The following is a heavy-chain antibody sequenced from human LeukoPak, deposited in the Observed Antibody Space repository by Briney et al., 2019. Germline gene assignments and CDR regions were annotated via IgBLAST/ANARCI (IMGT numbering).Heavy chain of an antibody. D-gene: IGHD3-3*01. CDR1: GFTFSSYA. CDR2: LNGGGDYT. J-gene: IGHJ4*02. CDR3: AKGRGTTTLGVAQSDY. Sequence: PGGSLRLSCEASGFTFSSYAMSWVRQAPGKGLEWVSALNGGGDYTYYAASVKGRFTISRDNSKNTLFLQMSSLRVEDTAVYYCAKGRGTTTLGVAQSDYWVQGTLVTVSS. V-gene: IGHV3-23*01.